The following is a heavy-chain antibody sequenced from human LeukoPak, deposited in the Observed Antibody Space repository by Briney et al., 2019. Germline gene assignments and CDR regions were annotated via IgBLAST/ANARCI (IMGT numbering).Heavy chain of an antibody. CDR3: ARNGGSGWNNNWFDP. Sequence: ASVKVCCKASGYTFTSYGISWVRQAPGQGLEWMGWISAYNGNTNYAQKLQGRVTMTTDTSTSTAYMELRSLRSDDTAVYYCARNGGSGWNNNWFDPWGQGTLVTVSS. D-gene: IGHD6-19*01. V-gene: IGHV1-18*01. CDR2: ISAYNGNT. CDR1: GYTFTSYG. J-gene: IGHJ5*02.